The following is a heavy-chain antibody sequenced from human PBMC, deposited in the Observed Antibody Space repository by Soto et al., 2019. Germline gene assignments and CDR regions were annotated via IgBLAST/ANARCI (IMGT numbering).Heavy chain of an antibody. J-gene: IGHJ4*02. D-gene: IGHD4-17*01. CDR3: ARDPGRDYTPDIGFYFDY. V-gene: IGHV3-30-3*01. CDR1: GFTFSNYP. Sequence: QVQLVESGGGVVQPGRSLRLSCAASGFTFSNYPIHWVRQAPGKGLEWVAVISYDGSNKHYADSVKGRFTISRDNSKNTLLLQMNSLRPEDTAVYYCARDPGRDYTPDIGFYFDYWGQGTLVTVSS. CDR2: ISYDGSNK.